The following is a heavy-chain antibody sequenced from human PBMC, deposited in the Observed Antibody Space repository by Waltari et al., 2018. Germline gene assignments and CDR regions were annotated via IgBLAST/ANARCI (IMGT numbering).Heavy chain of an antibody. CDR1: GLTFSRYW. Sequence: EVLLVESGGGLVQPGGSLRLSCAASGLTFSRYWIHWVRQVPGKGLAWVSRINEDGSTTDYADSVKGRFTISRDNAKSTLYLQMNSLRAEDTAVYYCASDLAGAKDHWGQGTLVTVSS. D-gene: IGHD1-26*01. CDR3: ASDLAGAKDH. V-gene: IGHV3-74*01. CDR2: INEDGSTT. J-gene: IGHJ4*02.